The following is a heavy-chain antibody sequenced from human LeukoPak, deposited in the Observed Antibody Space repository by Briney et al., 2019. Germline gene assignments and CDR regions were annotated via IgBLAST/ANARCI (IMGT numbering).Heavy chain of an antibody. CDR3: ASLIVGATNDAFDI. CDR2: INPNSGGT. D-gene: IGHD1-26*01. CDR1: GYTFTGYY. Sequence: ASVNVSCTASGYTFTGYYMHWVRQAPGQGLEWSGWINPNSGGTNNTHKFQGRDTMTRDTSISTAYMELSRLRSDDTAVYYCASLIVGATNDAFDIWGQGTMVTVSS. J-gene: IGHJ3*02. V-gene: IGHV1-2*02.